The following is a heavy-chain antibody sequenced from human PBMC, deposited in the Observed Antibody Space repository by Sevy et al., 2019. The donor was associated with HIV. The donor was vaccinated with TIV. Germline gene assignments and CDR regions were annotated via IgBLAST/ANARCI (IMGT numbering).Heavy chain of an antibody. D-gene: IGHD6-13*01. CDR1: GYTFTSFH. CDR3: ARTEPGIAAYGMDV. Sequence: ASVKVSFKASGYTFTSFHINWVRQATGQGLEWMGWMTPNSGNTGYAQKFQGRVTMTRNTSISTAYMELSSLRSEDRAVYYCARTEPGIAAYGMDVWGQGTTVTVSS. V-gene: IGHV1-8*01. CDR2: MTPNSGNT. J-gene: IGHJ6*02.